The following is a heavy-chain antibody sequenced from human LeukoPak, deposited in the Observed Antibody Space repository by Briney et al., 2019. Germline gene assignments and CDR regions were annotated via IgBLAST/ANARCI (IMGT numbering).Heavy chain of an antibody. V-gene: IGHV4-59*01. Sequence: SETLSLTCTVSGGSISTYYWSWIRQPPGKGLEWIGYIYYGGSTNYNPSPKSRISISVDTSKNQFSLKLSSVTAADTAVYYCARTTEGGYTYNYFYYYYMDVWGKGTTVTISS. CDR3: ARTTEGGYTYNYFYYYYMDV. J-gene: IGHJ6*03. D-gene: IGHD5-18*01. CDR1: GGSISTYY. CDR2: IYYGGST.